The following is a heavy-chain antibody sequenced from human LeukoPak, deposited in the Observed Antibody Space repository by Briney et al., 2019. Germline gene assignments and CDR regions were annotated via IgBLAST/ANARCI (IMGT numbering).Heavy chain of an antibody. D-gene: IGHD2-2*01. Sequence: GGSLRLSCAASGFTFSNCAMSWVRQAPGKGLEWVSGISGSGSSTYYADSVRGRFTISRDNSKYTLYLQMHSLRAEDTAVYYCARSSITVVVPNANMDVWGKGTPVTVSS. CDR2: ISGSGSST. J-gene: IGHJ6*03. CDR3: ARSSITVVVPNANMDV. V-gene: IGHV3-23*01. CDR1: GFTFSNCA.